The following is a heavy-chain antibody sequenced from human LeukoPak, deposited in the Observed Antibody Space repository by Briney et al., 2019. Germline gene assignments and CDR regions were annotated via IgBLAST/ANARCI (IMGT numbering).Heavy chain of an antibody. CDR1: GYSFANYG. Sequence: GASVTVSCKASGYSFANYGISWVRQAPGQGLEWLAWISAYNRDTNFDQKFQDRVTLTTDRSTSTAYMELRSLRSDDTAVYYCAREGRVLIPPHEYYGMDVWGQGTTVIVSS. J-gene: IGHJ6*02. V-gene: IGHV1-18*01. CDR3: AREGRVLIPPHEYYGMDV. D-gene: IGHD3-3*01. CDR2: ISAYNRDT.